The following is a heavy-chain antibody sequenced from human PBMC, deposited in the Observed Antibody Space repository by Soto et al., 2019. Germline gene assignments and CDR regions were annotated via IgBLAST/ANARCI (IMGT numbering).Heavy chain of an antibody. D-gene: IGHD6-19*01. J-gene: IGHJ4*02. V-gene: IGHV3-64D*06. CDR2: ISRKGDNT. CDR3: VKVIYDSGWYGFYFDY. CDR1: RFTFSSHA. Sequence: PGGSLRLSCSASRFTFSSHAMHWVRQAPGQGLEYLSAISRKGDNTYYADSVKGRFTISRDNSKNTLYFQMTSLRTEDTGVYYCVKVIYDSGWYGFYFDYWGQGTLVTVSS.